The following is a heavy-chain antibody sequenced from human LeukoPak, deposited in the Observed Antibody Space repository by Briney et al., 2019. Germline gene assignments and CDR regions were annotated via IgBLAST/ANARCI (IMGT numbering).Heavy chain of an antibody. V-gene: IGHV1-2*02. Sequence: ASVKVSCKASGGTFSSYAISWVRQAPGQGLEWMGWINPNSGGTNYAQKFQGRVTMTRDTSISTAYMELSRLRSDDTAVYYCARGITMVRGAGGYWGQGTLVTVSS. CDR1: GGTFSSYA. CDR3: ARGITMVRGAGGY. J-gene: IGHJ4*02. CDR2: INPNSGGT. D-gene: IGHD3-10*01.